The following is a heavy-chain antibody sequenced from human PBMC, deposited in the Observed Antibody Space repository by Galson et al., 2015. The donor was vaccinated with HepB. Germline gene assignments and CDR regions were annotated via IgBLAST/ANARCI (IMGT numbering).Heavy chain of an antibody. CDR3: ARVESPFLDTPDY. CDR2: ISSSSSTI. V-gene: IGHV3-48*01. D-gene: IGHD3-3*01. CDR1: GFTFSSYG. J-gene: IGHJ4*02. Sequence: SLRLSCAASGFTFSSYGMHWVRQAPGKGLEWVSYISSSSSTIYYADSVKGRFTISRDNAKNSLYLQMNSLRAEDTAVYYCARVESPFLDTPDYWGQGTLVTVSS.